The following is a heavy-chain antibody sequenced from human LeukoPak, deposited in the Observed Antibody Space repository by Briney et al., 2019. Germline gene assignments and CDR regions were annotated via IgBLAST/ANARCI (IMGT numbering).Heavy chain of an antibody. CDR3: ARGVGDSSGYYYSGFDY. V-gene: IGHV4-59*01. D-gene: IGHD3-22*01. J-gene: IGHJ4*02. Sequence: SETLSLTCTVSGGSISSYYWIWSRQPPGKGLEWIGYIYYSGSTKYNPSLKSRVTISVDTSKNQFSLKLNSVTAADTAVYYCARGVGDSSGYYYSGFDYWGQGTPVTVSS. CDR1: GGSISSYY. CDR2: IYYSGST.